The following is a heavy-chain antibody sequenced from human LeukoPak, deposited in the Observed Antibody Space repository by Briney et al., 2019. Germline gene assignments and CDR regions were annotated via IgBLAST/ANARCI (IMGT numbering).Heavy chain of an antibody. Sequence: GGSLRLSCTASGFTFSSYSMNWVRQAPGKGLEWVANIKQDGSEKYYVDSVKGRFTISRDNAKNSLYLQMNSLRAEDTAVYYCARDRATGEHDYWGQGTLVTVSS. V-gene: IGHV3-7*01. CDR1: GFTFSSYS. CDR3: ARDRATGEHDY. CDR2: IKQDGSEK. D-gene: IGHD1-1*01. J-gene: IGHJ4*02.